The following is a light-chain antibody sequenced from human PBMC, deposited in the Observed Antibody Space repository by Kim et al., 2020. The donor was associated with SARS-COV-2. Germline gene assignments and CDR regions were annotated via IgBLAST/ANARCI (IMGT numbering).Light chain of an antibody. J-gene: IGKJ1*01. CDR2: MAS. Sequence: SASVGDWVTITCRASQLIGTWLAWYQQKPGKAPKLMFYMASTLESGVPSRCGGSGSGTELTLSISSLQPDDFASYYCQQYNTYWTFGQGTKVDIK. CDR1: QLIGTW. V-gene: IGKV1-5*03. CDR3: QQYNTYWT.